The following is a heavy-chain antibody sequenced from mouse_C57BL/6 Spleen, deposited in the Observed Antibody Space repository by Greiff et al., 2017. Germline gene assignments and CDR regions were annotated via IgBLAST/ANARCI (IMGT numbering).Heavy chain of an antibody. V-gene: IGHV5-17*01. Sequence: EVQVVESGGGLVKPGGSLKLSCAASGYTFSDYGMHWVRQAPEKGLEWVAYISSGSSTIYYADTLKGRYTISRDNAKSTLFLQRTSLRAEDTAMYYCTGSNGFAYWGKGTLVTVSA. CDR2: ISSGSSTI. J-gene: IGHJ3*01. CDR3: TGSNGFAY. CDR1: GYTFSDYG. D-gene: IGHD2-5*01.